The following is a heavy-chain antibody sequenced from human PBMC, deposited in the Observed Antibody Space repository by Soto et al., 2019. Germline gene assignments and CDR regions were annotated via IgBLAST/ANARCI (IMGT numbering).Heavy chain of an antibody. CDR3: ARDQRSYGEVPFDY. CDR2: IKSDGGDP. J-gene: IGHJ4*02. D-gene: IGHD3-16*01. V-gene: IGHV1-2*02. CDR1: GFTFTGYY. Sequence: GASVKVSCKASGFTFTGYYIHWVRQAPGQGLEWMGWIKSDGGDPKYAQKFQDRVTMTRDTSMNTVYMELSSLRSDDTAVYYCARDQRSYGEVPFDYWGQGTLVTVSS.